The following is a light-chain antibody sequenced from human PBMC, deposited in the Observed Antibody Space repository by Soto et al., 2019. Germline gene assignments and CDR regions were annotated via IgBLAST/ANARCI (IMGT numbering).Light chain of an antibody. CDR1: QSISSW. CDR2: DAS. V-gene: IGKV1-5*01. J-gene: IGKJ2*01. Sequence: DIQMTQSPSTLSASVGDRVTITCRASQSISSWLAWYQQKPGKAPKLLIYDASRLESGVPSRFSGSGSGTEFTRTISSLQPDDFASYYCQQYNSYPYTVGQGTKLEIK. CDR3: QQYNSYPYT.